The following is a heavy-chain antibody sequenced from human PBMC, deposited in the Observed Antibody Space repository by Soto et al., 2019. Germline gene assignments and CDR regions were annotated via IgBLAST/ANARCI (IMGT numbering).Heavy chain of an antibody. V-gene: IGHV3-33*01. Sequence: QVQLVESGGGVVQPGRSLRLSCAASEFTFSSYGMHWVRQAPGKGLEWVAVIWYDGSNKYYADSVKGRFTISRDNSKNTLYLQMNSLRAEDTAVYYCARGGDYDYIWGSYRRIYYFDYWGQGTLVTVSS. CDR2: IWYDGSNK. J-gene: IGHJ4*02. CDR3: ARGGDYDYIWGSYRRIYYFDY. CDR1: EFTFSSYG. D-gene: IGHD3-16*02.